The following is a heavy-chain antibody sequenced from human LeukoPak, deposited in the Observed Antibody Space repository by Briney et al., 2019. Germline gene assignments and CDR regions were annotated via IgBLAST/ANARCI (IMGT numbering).Heavy chain of an antibody. J-gene: IGHJ4*02. CDR1: GFTFSSYS. D-gene: IGHD2-2*01. CDR2: IISSSSYI. Sequence: GGSLRLSCAASGFTFSSYSMNWVRQAPGKGLEWVSSIISSSSYIYYADSVKGRFTISRDNAKNSLYLQMNSLRAEDTAVYYCARDGQDIVVVPAANESYYFDYRGQGTLVTVSS. V-gene: IGHV3-21*01. CDR3: ARDGQDIVVVPAANESYYFDY.